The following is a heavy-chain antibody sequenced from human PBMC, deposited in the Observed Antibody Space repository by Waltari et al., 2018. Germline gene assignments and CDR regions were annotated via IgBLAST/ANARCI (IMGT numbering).Heavy chain of an antibody. CDR1: GFTLSSYG. CDR3: AKDLKGRWLTPDYYYGMDV. V-gene: IGHV3-30*18. Sequence: QVQLVESGGGVVQPGRSLRLACAASGFTLSSYGMHWVRQAPGKGLEGVAVLSYDGTNKYHSDSVKGLFTISRDNFKNTLYLQMNSLRAEDTALYYCAKDLKGRWLTPDYYYGMDVWGQGTTVTVSS. J-gene: IGHJ6*02. D-gene: IGHD3-10*01. CDR2: LSYDGTNK.